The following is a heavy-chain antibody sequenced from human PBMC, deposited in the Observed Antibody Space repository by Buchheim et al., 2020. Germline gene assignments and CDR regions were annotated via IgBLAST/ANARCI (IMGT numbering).Heavy chain of an antibody. J-gene: IGHJ4*02. CDR3: ARGRFFPFFDY. V-gene: IGHV4-59*01. CDR1: GGSISSYY. Sequence: QVQLQESGPGLVKPSETLSLTCTVSGGSISSYYWSWIRQPPGKGLEWIGYIYYSGSTNYNPSLKSRVTISVDTSKNQFSLKLSSVTAADTAVYYCARGRFFPFFDYWGQGTL. CDR2: IYYSGST. D-gene: IGHD3-16*01.